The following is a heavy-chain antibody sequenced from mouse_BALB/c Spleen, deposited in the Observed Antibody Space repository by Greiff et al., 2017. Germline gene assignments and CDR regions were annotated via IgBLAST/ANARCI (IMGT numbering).Heavy chain of an antibody. CDR3: ASGGNEYYFDY. CDR1: GYTFSSYW. CDR2: ILPGSGST. J-gene: IGHJ2*01. V-gene: IGHV1-9*01. Sequence: VQLQQSGAELMKPGASVKISCKATGYTFSSYWIEWVKQRPGHGLEWIGEILPGSGSTNYNEKFKGKATFTADTSSNTAYMQLSSLTSEDSAVYYCASGGNEYYFDYWGQGTTLTVSS. D-gene: IGHD2-1*01.